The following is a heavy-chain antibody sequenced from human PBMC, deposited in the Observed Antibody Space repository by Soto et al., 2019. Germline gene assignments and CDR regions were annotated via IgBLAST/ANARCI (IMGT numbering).Heavy chain of an antibody. Sequence: SETLSLTCTVSGGSISSCYWRCIRQPAGKGLEWIGRSYSDGRNNYNPSLKSRVTMSVDKAKNQVSLRLSSVPAADTEMYYCARGSSRWDYWGQGTLVAVYS. CDR2: SYSDGRN. J-gene: IGHJ4*02. V-gene: IGHV4-4*07. D-gene: IGHD6-13*01. CDR1: GGSISSCY. CDR3: ARGSSRWDY.